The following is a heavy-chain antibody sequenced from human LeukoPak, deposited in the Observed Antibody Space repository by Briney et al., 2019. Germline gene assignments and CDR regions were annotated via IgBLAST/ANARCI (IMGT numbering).Heavy chain of an antibody. CDR2: IFSNDEK. CDR3: ARLTGYCSSTSCYTGINWFDP. CDR1: GFSLSNARMG. D-gene: IGHD2-2*02. V-gene: IGHV2-26*01. Sequence: SGPTLVNPTETLTLTCTVSGFSLSNARMGVSWTRQPPGKALECLAHIFSNDEKSYSTSLKSRLTISKDTSKSQVVLTMTNMDPVDTATYYCARLTGYCSSTSCYTGINWFDPWGQGTLVTVSS. J-gene: IGHJ5*02.